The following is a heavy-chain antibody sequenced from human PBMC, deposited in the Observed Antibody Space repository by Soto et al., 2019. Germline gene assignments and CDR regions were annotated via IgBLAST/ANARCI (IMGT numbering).Heavy chain of an antibody. CDR2: IAGGGHTI. J-gene: IGHJ4*02. Sequence: GGPLRLSCAASGFPFHSYSMNWVRQAPGRGLEWISYIAGGGHTIYYADSVKGRFTISRDDAKSSLYLQMNSLRDDDTAIYFCARDPISGSFDYWGQGTLVTVSS. V-gene: IGHV3-48*02. D-gene: IGHD6-19*01. CDR3: ARDPISGSFDY. CDR1: GFPFHSYS.